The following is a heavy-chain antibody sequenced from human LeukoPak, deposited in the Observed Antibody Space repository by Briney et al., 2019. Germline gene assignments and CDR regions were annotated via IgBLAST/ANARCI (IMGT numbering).Heavy chain of an antibody. Sequence: ASVKVSCKASGYTFTSYGISWVRQAPGQGLEWMGWISAYNGNTNYAQKLQGRVTMTTDTSTSTAYMELRSLRSDDTAVYYCAVLPRAHDYYYYYGMDVWGQGTTVTVSS. V-gene: IGHV1-18*01. CDR1: GYTFTSYG. CDR3: AVLPRAHDYYYYYGMDV. CDR2: ISAYNGNT. J-gene: IGHJ6*02.